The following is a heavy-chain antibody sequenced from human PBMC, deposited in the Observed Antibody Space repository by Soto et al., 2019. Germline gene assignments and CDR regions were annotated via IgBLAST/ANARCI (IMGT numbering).Heavy chain of an antibody. V-gene: IGHV1-8*02. Sequence: GASVKVSCKASGYTFTSYYMHWVRQAPGQGLEWMGWMNPINGATGTARRFQGRVSLSRNTATGTAYLELTSLRSDDTAVYYCGRGPSPRAPAGGTPYYYAMDVWGQGTTVTVSS. D-gene: IGHD6-13*01. CDR3: GRGPSPRAPAGGTPYYYAMDV. J-gene: IGHJ6*02. CDR2: MNPINGAT. CDR1: GYTFTSYY.